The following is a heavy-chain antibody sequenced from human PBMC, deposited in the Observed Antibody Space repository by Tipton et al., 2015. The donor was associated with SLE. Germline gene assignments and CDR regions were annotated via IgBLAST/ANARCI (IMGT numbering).Heavy chain of an antibody. CDR1: GGSFSGYY. Sequence: TLSRTCAVYGGSFSGYYWSWIRQPPGKGLEWIGEINHSGSTNYNPSLKSRVTISVDTSKNQFSLKLSSVTAADTAVYYCARWGMGSSWGYWGQGTLVTVSS. CDR3: ARWGMGSSWGY. V-gene: IGHV4-34*01. J-gene: IGHJ4*02. D-gene: IGHD6-13*01. CDR2: INHSGST.